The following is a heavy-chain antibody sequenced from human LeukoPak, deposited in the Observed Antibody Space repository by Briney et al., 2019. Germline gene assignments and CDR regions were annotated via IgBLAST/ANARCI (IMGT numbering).Heavy chain of an antibody. CDR3: ARAPVVPAAMLAFDI. V-gene: IGHV1-69*06. J-gene: IGHJ3*02. CDR2: IIPIFGTA. D-gene: IGHD2-2*01. CDR1: GGSFSSYA. Sequence: ASVKVSCKASGGSFSSYAISWLRQAPGRGLEWMGGIIPIFGTANYAQKFQGRVTITADKSTSTAYMELSSLRSEDTAVYYCARAPVVPAAMLAFDIWGQGTMVTVSS.